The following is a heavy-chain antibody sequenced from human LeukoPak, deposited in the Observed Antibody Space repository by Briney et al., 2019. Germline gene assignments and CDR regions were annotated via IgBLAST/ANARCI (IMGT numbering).Heavy chain of an antibody. V-gene: IGHV4-34*01. CDR3: ARGQPDTIFGVVIIRHYYYYMDV. CDR2: INHSGST. D-gene: IGHD3-3*01. Sequence: PSETLSLTCAVYGGSFSDYYWSWIRQPPGKGLEWIGEINHSGSTNYNPSLKSRVTISVDTSKNQFSLKLSSVTAADTAVYYCARGQPDTIFGVVIIRHYYYYMDVWGKGTTVTVSS. CDR1: GGSFSDYY. J-gene: IGHJ6*03.